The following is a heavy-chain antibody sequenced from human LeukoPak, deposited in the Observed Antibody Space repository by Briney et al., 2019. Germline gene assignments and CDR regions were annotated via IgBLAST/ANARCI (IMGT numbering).Heavy chain of an antibody. CDR3: ARDPNIVATSPIYCFDY. CDR2: INPSGGST. CDR1: GYTFTSYY. D-gene: IGHD5-12*01. J-gene: IGHJ4*02. Sequence: ASVKVSCKASGYTFTSYYMHWVRQAPGQGLEWMGIINPSGGSTSYAQKFQGRVTMTRDTSTSTVYMELSSLRSEDTAVYYCARDPNIVATSPIYCFDYWGQGTLVTVSS. V-gene: IGHV1-46*01.